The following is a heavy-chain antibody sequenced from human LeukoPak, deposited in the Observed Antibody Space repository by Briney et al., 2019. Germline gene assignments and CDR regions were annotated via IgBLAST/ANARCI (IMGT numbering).Heavy chain of an antibody. D-gene: IGHD1-26*01. J-gene: IGHJ4*02. CDR2: ISNGGSST. CDR3: AKFVGASGGVFRVDY. V-gene: IGHV3-23*03. CDR1: GFTFRDYA. Sequence: GGSLRLSCAASGFTFRDYAMSWVRQAPGKGLEWISSISNGGSSTYYADSVKGRFTISRENPKSTLYLQLNSLRAEDTAVYYCAKFVGASGGVFRVDYWGQGTLVTVSS.